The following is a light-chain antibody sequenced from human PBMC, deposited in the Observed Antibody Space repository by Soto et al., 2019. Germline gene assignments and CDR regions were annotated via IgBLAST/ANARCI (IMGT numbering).Light chain of an antibody. CDR1: SSDVGGYNY. CDR3: CSYTTSNTRQIV. V-gene: IGLV2-14*03. CDR2: DVS. J-gene: IGLJ1*01. Sequence: QSVLTQPASVSGSPGQSITLSCTGNSSDVGGYNYVSWYQQHPGKAPKFMIYDVSSRPSGVSNRFSGSKSGNTASLTISGLQAEDEADYYCCSYTTSNTRQIVFGTGTKVTVL.